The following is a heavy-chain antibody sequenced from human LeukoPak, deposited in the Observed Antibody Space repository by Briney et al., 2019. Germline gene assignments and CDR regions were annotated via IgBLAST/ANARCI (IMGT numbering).Heavy chain of an antibody. D-gene: IGHD3-16*01. J-gene: IGHJ4*02. CDR2: IKHDESEK. Sequence: GGSLRLSCAASGFSFNSDWMDWVRQAPGKGLEWVANIKHDESEKNYLDSVKGRLTISRDNAQNSLYLQMNGLRVEDTAVYYCTRRLDDWGQGTLVTVSS. CDR1: GFSFNSDW. V-gene: IGHV3-7*01. CDR3: TRRLDD.